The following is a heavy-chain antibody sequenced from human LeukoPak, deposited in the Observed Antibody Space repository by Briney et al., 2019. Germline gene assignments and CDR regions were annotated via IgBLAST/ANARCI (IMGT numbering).Heavy chain of an antibody. CDR1: GFTFSSYS. CDR3: ARDGEATDPIVRGVIYYYYGMDV. D-gene: IGHD3-10*01. V-gene: IGHV3-21*01. Sequence: PGGSLRLSCAASGFTFSSYSMNWVRQAPGKGLEWVSSISSSSSYIYYADSVKGRFTISRDNAKNSLYLQMNSLRAEDTAVYYCARDGEATDPIVRGVIYYYYGMDVWGQGTTVTVSS. CDR2: ISSSSSYI. J-gene: IGHJ6*02.